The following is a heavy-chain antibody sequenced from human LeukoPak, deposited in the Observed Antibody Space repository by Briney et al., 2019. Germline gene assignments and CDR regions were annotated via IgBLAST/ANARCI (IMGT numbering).Heavy chain of an antibody. D-gene: IGHD6-13*01. Sequence: ASVKVYCNASGYTFTSYGLSWVRQAPGQGLEWMGWISAYNGNTNYAQKLQGRVTMTTDTSTSTAYMELRSLRSDDTAIYYCARASSGSSSWSDFDYWGQGTLVTVSS. CDR2: ISAYNGNT. J-gene: IGHJ4*02. CDR3: ARASSGSSSWSDFDY. V-gene: IGHV1-18*01. CDR1: GYTFTSYG.